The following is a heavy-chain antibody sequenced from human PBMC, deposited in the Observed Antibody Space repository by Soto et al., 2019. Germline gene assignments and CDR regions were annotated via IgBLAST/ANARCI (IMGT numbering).Heavy chain of an antibody. D-gene: IGHD3-10*01. J-gene: IGHJ4*02. CDR3: AKALYGGFTY. CDR1: GFTFSVYA. Sequence: EVRLLESGGGLVLPGGSLRLSCAASGFTFSVYAMSWVRQAPGKGLEWVSGISGSGDSTHYADSVKGRFTVSRDNSKSMLYLQTNSLRAEDTAIYYCAKALYGGFTYWGQGTLVTVSS. V-gene: IGHV3-23*01. CDR2: ISGSGDST.